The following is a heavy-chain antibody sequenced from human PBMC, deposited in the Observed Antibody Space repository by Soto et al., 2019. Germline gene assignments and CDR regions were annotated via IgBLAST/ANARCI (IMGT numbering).Heavy chain of an antibody. V-gene: IGHV5-51*01. J-gene: IGHJ5*02. CDR1: GYSFTSYW. Sequence: PGESLKISCKGSGYSFTSYWIGWVRQMPGKGMEWMGIIYPGDSDTRYSPSFQGQVTISADKSISTAYLQWSSLKALDTAMYYCGRTRFLLEGWFDPWGQGTLVTVSS. D-gene: IGHD3-3*01. CDR2: IYPGDSDT. CDR3: GRTRFLLEGWFDP.